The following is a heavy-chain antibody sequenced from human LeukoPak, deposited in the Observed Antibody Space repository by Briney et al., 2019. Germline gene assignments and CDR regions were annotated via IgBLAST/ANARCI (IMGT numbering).Heavy chain of an antibody. D-gene: IGHD2-15*01. CDR2: ISGSGGST. J-gene: IGHJ5*02. Sequence: GGSLRLSCAASGFTFSSYAMSWVRQAPGKGLEWVSAISGSGGSTYYADSVKGRFTISRDNSKNTLYLQMNSLRAEDTAVYYCAKDAPSRVAVVAAREGDNWFDPWGQGTLVTVSS. V-gene: IGHV3-23*01. CDR1: GFTFSSYA. CDR3: AKDAPSRVAVVAAREGDNWFDP.